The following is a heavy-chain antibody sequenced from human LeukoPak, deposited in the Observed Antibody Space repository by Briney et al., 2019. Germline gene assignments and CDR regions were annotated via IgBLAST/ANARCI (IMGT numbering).Heavy chain of an antibody. CDR2: IIPIFGTA. V-gene: IGHV1-69*01. Sequence: SSVKVSCKASGGTFISYAISWVRQAPGQGLEWMGGIIPIFGTANYAQEFQGRVTITADESTSTAYMELSSLRSEDTAVYYCAGGSIAARPFDYWGQGTLVTVSS. D-gene: IGHD6-6*01. J-gene: IGHJ4*02. CDR1: GGTFISYA. CDR3: AGGSIAARPFDY.